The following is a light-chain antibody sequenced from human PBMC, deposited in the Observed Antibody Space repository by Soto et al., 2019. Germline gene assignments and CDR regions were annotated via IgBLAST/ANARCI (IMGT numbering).Light chain of an antibody. CDR2: RNN. V-gene: IGLV1-47*01. CDR3: ASWDDSLSEWV. CDR1: SSNIGSNY. Sequence: QAVVTQPPSASGTPGQRVTISCSGSSSNIGSNYVYWYQQLPGTAPKLLIYRNNQRPSGVPDRFSGSKSGTSASLAIGGLRSEDEADYYCASWDDSLSEWVFGGGTKLTVL. J-gene: IGLJ3*02.